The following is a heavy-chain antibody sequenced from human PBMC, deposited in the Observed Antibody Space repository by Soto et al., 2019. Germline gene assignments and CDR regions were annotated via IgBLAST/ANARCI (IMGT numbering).Heavy chain of an antibody. D-gene: IGHD3-10*01. CDR2: IYNSGTT. J-gene: IGHJ5*02. Sequence: GSPISSGGFYWSWIRQHPGKGPEWIAYIYNSGTTFYNPSLGSRVTMSLDAAKNHFSLELRSVTVADTAVYYCAREPISTPRGVTQVDPWGQGTQVTVSS. CDR3: AREPISTPRGVTQVDP. CDR1: GSPISSGGFY. V-gene: IGHV4-31*02.